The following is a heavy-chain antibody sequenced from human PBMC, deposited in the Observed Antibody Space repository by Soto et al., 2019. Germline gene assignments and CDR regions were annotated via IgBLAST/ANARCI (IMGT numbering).Heavy chain of an antibody. Sequence: PGGSLRLSCAASGFSLSDHYMAWVRQAPGKGLEWVGRSRNKANRYTTEYAASVKGRFTISRDDSKNSLSLQMNSLKTEDAAVYYCASDNRRPLLRPTGSDYYYYYGMDVWGQGTTVTVSS. CDR3: ASDNRRPLLRPTGSDYYYYYGMDV. J-gene: IGHJ6*02. V-gene: IGHV3-72*01. CDR1: GFSLSDHY. CDR2: SRNKANRYTT. D-gene: IGHD2-15*01.